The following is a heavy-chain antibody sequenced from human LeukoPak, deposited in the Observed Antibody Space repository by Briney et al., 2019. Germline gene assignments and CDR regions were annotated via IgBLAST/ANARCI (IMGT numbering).Heavy chain of an antibody. D-gene: IGHD1-26*01. V-gene: IGHV3-74*01. CDR1: GFTFSSYW. Sequence: GGSLRLSCAASGFTFSSYWMHWVRQAPGKGLVWVSRINSDGSSTSYADSVKGRFTISRDNAMNSLYLQMNSLRAEDTAVYYCTRDEVGATTEFDSWGQGILVTVSS. J-gene: IGHJ4*02. CDR2: INSDGSST. CDR3: TRDEVGATTEFDS.